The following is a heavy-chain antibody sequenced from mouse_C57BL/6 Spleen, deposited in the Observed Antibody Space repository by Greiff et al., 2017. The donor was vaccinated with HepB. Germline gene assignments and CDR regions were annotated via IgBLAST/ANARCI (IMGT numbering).Heavy chain of an antibody. CDR3: ARPRTGLDWYFDV. CDR1: GFTFTDYY. CDR2: IRNKANGYTT. Sequence: EVQGVESGGGLVQPGGSLSLSCAASGFTFTDYYMSWVRQPPGKALEWLGFIRNKANGYTTEYSASVKGRFTISRDNSQSILYLQMNALRAEDSATYYCARPRTGLDWYFDVWGTGTTVTVSS. D-gene: IGHD4-1*01. V-gene: IGHV7-3*01. J-gene: IGHJ1*03.